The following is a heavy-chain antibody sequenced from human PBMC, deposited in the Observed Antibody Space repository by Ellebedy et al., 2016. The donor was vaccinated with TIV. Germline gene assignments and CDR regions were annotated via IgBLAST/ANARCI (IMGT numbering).Heavy chain of an antibody. CDR3: ARSTSGSYYYFYAMDV. J-gene: IGHJ6*02. CDR2: IIPIFGTA. CDR1: GGTFSSSA. V-gene: IGHV1-69*13. Sequence: AASVKVSCKTSGGTFSSSAISWVRQAPGQGLEWMGGIIPIFGTAKYAQKFQGRVTITADESTSTAYMELSSLRSEDTAVYYCARSTSGSYYYFYAMDVWGHGTAVTASS. D-gene: IGHD5/OR15-5a*01.